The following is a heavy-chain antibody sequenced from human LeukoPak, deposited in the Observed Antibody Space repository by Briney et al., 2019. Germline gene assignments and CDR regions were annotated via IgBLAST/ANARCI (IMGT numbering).Heavy chain of an antibody. Sequence: GRSLRLSCAASGFTFSSYAMHWVRRAPGKGLEWVAVISYDGSNKYYADSVKGRFTISRDNSKNTLYLQMNSLRAEDTAVYYCARDRDDYVWGSYPGYWGQGTLVTVSS. J-gene: IGHJ4*02. V-gene: IGHV3-30*04. CDR3: ARDRDDYVWGSYPGY. CDR1: GFTFSSYA. CDR2: ISYDGSNK. D-gene: IGHD3-16*02.